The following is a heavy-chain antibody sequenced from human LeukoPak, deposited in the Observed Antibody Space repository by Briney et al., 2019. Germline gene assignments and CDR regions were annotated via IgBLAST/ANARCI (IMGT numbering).Heavy chain of an antibody. V-gene: IGHV4-39*01. CDR3: ARQCPTVTTGKYYFDY. CDR2: IYYSGST. D-gene: IGHD4-17*01. J-gene: IGHJ4*02. CDR1: GGSISSSSYY. Sequence: PSETLSLTCTVSGGSISSSSYYWGWIRQPPGKGLEWIGSIYYSGSTYYNPSLKSRVTISVDTSKNQFSLKLSSVTAADTAVYYCARQCPTVTTGKYYFDYWGQGTLVTVSS.